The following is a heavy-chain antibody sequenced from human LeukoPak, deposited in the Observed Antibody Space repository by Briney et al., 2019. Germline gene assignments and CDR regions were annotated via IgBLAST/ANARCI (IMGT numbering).Heavy chain of an antibody. J-gene: IGHJ1*01. V-gene: IGHV4-59*01. CDR1: GGSISDYY. CDR2: IYHSGST. CDR3: ARSRRTEYFHH. Sequence: SETLSLTCTVSGGSISDYYWSWIRQPPGKGLEWIAYIYHSGSTNYNPSLKSRVTISVDTSKNQFSLKLSSVTAADTAVYYCARSRRTEYFHHWGQGTLVTVSS.